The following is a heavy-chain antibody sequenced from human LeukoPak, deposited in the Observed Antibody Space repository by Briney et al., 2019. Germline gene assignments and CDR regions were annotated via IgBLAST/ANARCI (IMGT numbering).Heavy chain of an antibody. CDR1: GYSISSGYY. Sequence: SETLSLTCTVSGYSISSGYYWGWIRQPPGKGLEWIGSIYHSGSTYYNPSLKSRVTISVDTSKNQFSLKLSSVTAADTAVYYCARMGNGGFGEFFDYWGQGTLVTVSS. V-gene: IGHV4-38-2*02. CDR3: ARMGNGGFGEFFDY. D-gene: IGHD3-10*01. J-gene: IGHJ4*02. CDR2: IYHSGST.